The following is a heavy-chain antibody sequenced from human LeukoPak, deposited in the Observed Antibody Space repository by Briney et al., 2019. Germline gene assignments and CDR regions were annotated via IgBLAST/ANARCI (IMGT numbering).Heavy chain of an antibody. CDR2: IYYSGST. D-gene: IGHD3-22*01. CDR3: ARDPGSSGYWPYMDLGSQGYFDY. V-gene: IGHV4-31*03. J-gene: IGHJ4*02. Sequence: PSETLSLTCTVSGGSISSGGYYWSWIRQHPGKGLEWIGYIYYSGSTYYNPSLKSRVTISVDTSKNQFSLKLSSVTAADTAVYYCARDPGSSGYWPYMDLGSQGYFDYWGQGTLVTVSS. CDR1: GGSISSGGYY.